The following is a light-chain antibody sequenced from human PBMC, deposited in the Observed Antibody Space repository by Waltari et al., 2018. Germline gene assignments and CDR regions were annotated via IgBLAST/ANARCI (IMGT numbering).Light chain of an antibody. CDR3: QQRDNGPGT. Sequence: EIVLTQSPDTLSLSPGERASISCRASPSVIRYLAWYQQKPGQAPRLRIYDSSKRATDIPARFSGRAAGTDFSLSTSSLEREDSAVYYCQQRDNGPGTFGQGTRVEIK. CDR2: DSS. J-gene: IGKJ1*01. CDR1: PSVIRY. V-gene: IGKV3-11*01.